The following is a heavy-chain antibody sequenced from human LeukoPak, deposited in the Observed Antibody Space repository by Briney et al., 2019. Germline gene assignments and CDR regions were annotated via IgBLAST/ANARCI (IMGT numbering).Heavy chain of an antibody. CDR2: IYYSGST. Sequence: KPSETLSLTCTVSGGSVSSGSYYWSWIRQPPGKGLEWIGYIYYSGSTNYKSSLKSRATISVDTSKNQFSLKLSSVTAADTAVYYCARDRPGIAAAGGVDWGQGTLVTVSS. V-gene: IGHV4-61*01. CDR1: GGSVSSGSYY. J-gene: IGHJ4*02. D-gene: IGHD6-13*01. CDR3: ARDRPGIAAAGGVD.